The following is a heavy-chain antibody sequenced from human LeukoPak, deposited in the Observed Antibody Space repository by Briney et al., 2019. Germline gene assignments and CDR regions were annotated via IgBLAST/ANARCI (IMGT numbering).Heavy chain of an antibody. D-gene: IGHD5-18*01. V-gene: IGHV3-30*02. CDR2: IRYDGSNE. CDR1: GFTFSDYG. CDR3: AKTKGYTFDY. J-gene: IGHJ4*02. Sequence: PGGSLRLSCAASGFTFSDYGMHWVRQAPGKGLDWVAFIRYDGSNEYYADSVKGRFTISRDNSKYTLFLQMNSLRAEDTAVYHCAKTKGYTFDYWGQGTLVTVSA.